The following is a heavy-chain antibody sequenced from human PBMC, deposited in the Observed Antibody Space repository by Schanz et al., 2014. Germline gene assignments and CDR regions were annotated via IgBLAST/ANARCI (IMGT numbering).Heavy chain of an antibody. J-gene: IGHJ6*02. D-gene: IGHD3-10*01. Sequence: EVQLVESGGGLVQPGGSLRLSCAASGFTFSGYWMSWVRQAPGEGLVWVANIKLDGSEKYYVDSVKGRFTISRDNAKSSVYLQMNSLRAEDTAVYYCARSGVDVWGQGTTVTVSS. CDR2: IKLDGSEK. V-gene: IGHV3-7*01. CDR1: GFTFSGYW. CDR3: ARSGVDV.